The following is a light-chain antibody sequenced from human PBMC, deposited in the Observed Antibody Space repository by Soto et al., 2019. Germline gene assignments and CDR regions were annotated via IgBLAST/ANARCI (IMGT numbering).Light chain of an antibody. V-gene: IGLV2-8*01. CDR2: EVS. Sequence: QSALTQPPSASGSPGQSVTISCTGTSSDVGGYNYVSWYQQHPGKAPKLMIYEVSKRPSGVPDRFSGSKSGNTASLTVSGLQAEDEADYYCSSSAGSNNLTFGGGTQLTAL. J-gene: IGLJ2*01. CDR1: SSDVGGYNY. CDR3: SSSAGSNNLT.